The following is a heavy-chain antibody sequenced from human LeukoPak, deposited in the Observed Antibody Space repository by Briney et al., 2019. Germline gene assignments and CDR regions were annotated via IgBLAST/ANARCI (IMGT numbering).Heavy chain of an antibody. CDR3: ARSNCSTTSCLFNAFDI. CDR2: ISSDGGSA. J-gene: IGHJ3*02. D-gene: IGHD2-2*01. V-gene: IGHV3-64*01. Sequence: GSLRLSCAASGFTFSNYAMHWVRQAPGKGLEYVSVISSDGGSAYYANSVKGRYTISRDNSKNTLYLQMGSLRAEDMAVYFCARSNCSTTSCLFNAFDIWGQGTMVTVSS. CDR1: GFTFSNYA.